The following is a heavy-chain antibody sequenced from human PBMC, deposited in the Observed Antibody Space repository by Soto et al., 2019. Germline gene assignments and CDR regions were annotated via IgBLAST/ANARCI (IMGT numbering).Heavy chain of an antibody. CDR3: ARAFKTSTLLWFGETQGPSYYMDV. J-gene: IGHJ6*03. D-gene: IGHD3-10*01. CDR1: GFTFSSYD. CDR2: IGTAGDT. V-gene: IGHV3-13*01. Sequence: GGSLRLSCAASGFTFSSYDMHWVRQATGKGLEWVSAIGTAGDTYYPGSVKGRFTISRENAKNSLYLQMNSLRAGDTAVYYCARAFKTSTLLWFGETQGPSYYMDVWGKGTTVTVSS.